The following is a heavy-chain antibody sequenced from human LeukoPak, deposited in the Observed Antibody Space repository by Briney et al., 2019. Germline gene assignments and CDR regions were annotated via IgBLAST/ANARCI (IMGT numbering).Heavy chain of an antibody. CDR1: GGSFSGYY. CDR3: ARDLADTAMAIAQPNDDY. V-gene: IGHV4-34*01. CDR2: INHSGST. J-gene: IGHJ4*02. D-gene: IGHD5-18*01. Sequence: PSETLSLTCAVYGGSFSGYYWSWIRQPPGKGLEWIGEINHSGSTNYNPSLKSRVTISVDTSKNQFSLKLSSVTAADTAVYYCARDLADTAMAIAQPNDDYWGQGTLVTVSS.